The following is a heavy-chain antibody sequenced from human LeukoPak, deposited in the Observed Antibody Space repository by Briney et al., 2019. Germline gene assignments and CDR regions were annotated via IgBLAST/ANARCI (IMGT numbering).Heavy chain of an antibody. CDR3: ASASPSGSYYPYYYYYGMDV. Sequence: ASVKVSCKASGYTFTSYDINWVRQATGQGLEWMGWMNPNSGNTGYAQKFQDRVTMTRNTSISTAYMELSSLRSEDTAVYYCASASPSGSYYPYYYYYGMDVWGQGTTVTVSS. CDR2: MNPNSGNT. CDR1: GYTFTSYD. J-gene: IGHJ6*02. D-gene: IGHD3-10*01. V-gene: IGHV1-8*01.